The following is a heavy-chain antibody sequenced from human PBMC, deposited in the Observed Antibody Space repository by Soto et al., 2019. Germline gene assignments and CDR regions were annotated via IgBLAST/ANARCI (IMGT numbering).Heavy chain of an antibody. D-gene: IGHD1-1*01. CDR1: GGSISSYY. CDR3: ARRQGYPYYYYGMDV. Sequence: PSETLSLTCTVSGGSISSYYWSWIRQPPGKGLEWIGCIYYSGSTNYNPSLKSRVTISVDTSKNQFSLKLSSVTAADTAVYYCARRQGYPYYYYGMDVWGQGTTVTVSS. CDR2: IYYSGST. J-gene: IGHJ6*02. V-gene: IGHV4-59*08.